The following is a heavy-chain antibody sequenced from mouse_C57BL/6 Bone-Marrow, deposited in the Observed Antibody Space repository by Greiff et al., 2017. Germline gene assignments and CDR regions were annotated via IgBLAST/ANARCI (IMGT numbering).Heavy chain of an antibody. J-gene: IGHJ2*01. CDR1: GFTFSNYW. D-gene: IGHD3-3*01. Sequence: EVQLVESGGGLVQPGGSMKLSCVASGFTFSNYWMNWVRQSPEKGLEWVAQIRLKSDNYATHYVESVKGRFTISRDDSKSSVYLQMNNLRAEDTGIYYCTLLGYWGQGTTLTVSS. CDR3: TLLGY. V-gene: IGHV6-3*01. CDR2: IRLKSDNYAT.